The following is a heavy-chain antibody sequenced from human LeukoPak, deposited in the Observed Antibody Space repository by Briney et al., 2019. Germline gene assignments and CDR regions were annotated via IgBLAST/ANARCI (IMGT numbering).Heavy chain of an antibody. CDR2: ISGSGGST. CDR3: AKWHSSSWYLRT. D-gene: IGHD6-13*01. V-gene: IGHV3-23*01. Sequence: PGGSLRLSCAASGFTFSSYAMSWVRQAPGKGLEWVSAISGSGGSTYYADSVKGRFTISRDNSKNTLYLQMDSLRAEDTAVYYCAKWHSSSWYLRTWGQGTLVTVSS. J-gene: IGHJ4*02. CDR1: GFTFSSYA.